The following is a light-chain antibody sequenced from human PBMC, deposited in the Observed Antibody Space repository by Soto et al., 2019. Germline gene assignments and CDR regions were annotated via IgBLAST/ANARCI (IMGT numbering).Light chain of an antibody. V-gene: IGKV1-33*01. CDR2: DAS. J-gene: IGKJ5*01. CDR1: QNINNY. CDR3: QQYENLPIT. Sequence: DIQMTQSPSSLSASVVDRVTITCQASQNINNYLNWYQQKPGKAPKLLIYDASNLETGVPSRFSGSGSGTDFTFTISSLQAEDIATYYCQQYENLPITFGQGTRLEIK.